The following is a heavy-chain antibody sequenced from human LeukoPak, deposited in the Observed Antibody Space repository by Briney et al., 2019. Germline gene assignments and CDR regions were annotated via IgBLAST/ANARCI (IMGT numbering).Heavy chain of an antibody. D-gene: IGHD6-13*01. J-gene: IGHJ6*03. CDR2: IYPGDSDT. V-gene: IGHV5-51*01. CDR3: ARLGGGAAAGTKYYYYYYYMDV. CDR1: VSSFTRYW. Sequence: GRSLQISSKCSVSSFTRYWIAWVRPMPAKGLEWIGLIYPGDSDTRYSPSFQGQVTISADKSISTAYLQWSSLKASDTAMYYCARLGGGAAAGTKYYYYYYYMDVWGKGTTVTVSS.